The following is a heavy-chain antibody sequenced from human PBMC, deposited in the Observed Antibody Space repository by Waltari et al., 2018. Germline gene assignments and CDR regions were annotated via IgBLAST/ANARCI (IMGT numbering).Heavy chain of an antibody. D-gene: IGHD4-4*01. Sequence: EVQLVESGGGLVQPGGSLRLSCVASGFTFSRHWISWLRQAPGKGLEWVANIKEDERETFYADSVKGRFTNSRDNAKNSLYLQMNSLRVEDTAYYYCARDMGIYTNYAAYWGQGTLVTVSS. CDR3: ARDMGIYTNYAAY. J-gene: IGHJ4*02. CDR2: IKEDERET. CDR1: GFTFSRHW. V-gene: IGHV3-7*01.